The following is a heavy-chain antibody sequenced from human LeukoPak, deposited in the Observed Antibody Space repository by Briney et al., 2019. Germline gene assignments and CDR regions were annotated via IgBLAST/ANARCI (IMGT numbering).Heavy chain of an antibody. V-gene: IGHV5-51*01. J-gene: IGHJ6*02. CDR3: ARLKRHYGAFYGMDV. Sequence: GESLKISCKGSGYSFTSYWIGWVRQMPGRGLEWMGIIYPDDSDTRYSPSFQGQVTISADKSISTAYLQWSSLKASDTAMYYCARLKRHYGAFYGMDVWGQGTTVTVSS. D-gene: IGHD3-10*01. CDR1: GYSFTSYW. CDR2: IYPDDSDT.